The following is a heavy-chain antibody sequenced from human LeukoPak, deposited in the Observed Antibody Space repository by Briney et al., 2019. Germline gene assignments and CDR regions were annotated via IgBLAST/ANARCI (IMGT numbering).Heavy chain of an antibody. D-gene: IGHD5-18*01. CDR1: GFTFSSYA. V-gene: IGHV3-74*01. CDR2: IKSDGSST. J-gene: IGHJ4*02. CDR3: ARDRSYLPDY. Sequence: PGGSLRLSCAASGFTFSSYAMSWVRQAPGKGLEWVSLIKSDGSSTGYADSVKGRFTISRDNAKNTLYLQMNSLRAEDTAVYYCARDRSYLPDYWGQGTLVTVSS.